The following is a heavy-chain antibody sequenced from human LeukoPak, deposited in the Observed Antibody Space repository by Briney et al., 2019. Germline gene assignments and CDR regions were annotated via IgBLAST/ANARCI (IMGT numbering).Heavy chain of an antibody. J-gene: IGHJ4*02. Sequence: PGGSLRLSCAASGSTFSSYSMNWVRQAPGKGLEWVSSISSSSSYIYYADSVKGRFTISRDNAKNSLYLQMNSLRAEDTAVYYCARVGIAVAAYEGNYWGQGTLVTVSS. CDR2: ISSSSSYI. D-gene: IGHD6-19*01. V-gene: IGHV3-21*01. CDR3: ARVGIAVAAYEGNY. CDR1: GSTFSSYS.